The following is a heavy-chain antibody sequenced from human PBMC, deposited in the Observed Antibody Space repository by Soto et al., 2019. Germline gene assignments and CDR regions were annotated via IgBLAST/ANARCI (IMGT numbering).Heavy chain of an antibody. CDR1: GGSVSSGSYY. D-gene: IGHD1-26*01. V-gene: IGHV4-61*01. CDR2: IYYSGST. CDR3: ARRVGAPAYYYGMDV. J-gene: IGHJ6*02. Sequence: PSETLSLTCPVSGGSVSSGSYYWSWIRQPPGKGLEWIGYIYYSGSTNYNPSLKSRVTISVDTSKNQFSLKLSSVTAADTAVYYCARRVGAPAYYYGMDVWGQGTTVTVSS.